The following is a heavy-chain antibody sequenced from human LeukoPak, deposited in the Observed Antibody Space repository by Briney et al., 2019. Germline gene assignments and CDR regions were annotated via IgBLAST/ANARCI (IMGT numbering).Heavy chain of an antibody. CDR3: ARHGGLVRGFSDAFDI. D-gene: IGHD3-10*01. V-gene: IGHV4-59*08. CDR2: IYYSGNT. J-gene: IGHJ3*02. Sequence: SETLSLTCTVSGGSIRDYYWSWIRQPPGKGLEWIGYIYYSGNTDYNPSLKSRVAIPLDTSKNQFSLRLTSVTAADTAVYYCARHGGLVRGFSDAFDIWGQGTMVTVSS. CDR1: GGSIRDYY.